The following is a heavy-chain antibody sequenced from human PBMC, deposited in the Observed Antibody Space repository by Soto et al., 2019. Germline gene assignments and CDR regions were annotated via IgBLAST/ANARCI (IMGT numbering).Heavy chain of an antibody. CDR2: ISYDGSNK. Sequence: PGGSLRLSCAASGFNFATYSMSWVRQAPGKGLEWVAVISYDGSNKYYADSVKGRFTISRDNAKNSLYLQMNSLRPEDTALYFCAAFKFRPIWSDSWGQGTLVTVSS. CDR3: AAFKFRPIWSDS. CDR1: GFNFATYS. D-gene: IGHD3-10*01. V-gene: IGHV3-30*03. J-gene: IGHJ4*02.